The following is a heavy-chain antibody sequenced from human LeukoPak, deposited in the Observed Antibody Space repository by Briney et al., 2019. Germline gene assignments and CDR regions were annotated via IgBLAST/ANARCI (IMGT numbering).Heavy chain of an antibody. CDR1: GYTFTSYG. Sequence: ASVKVSCKASGYTFTSYGISWVRQAPGQGLEWMGWISAYNGNTNYAQKLQGRVTMTTDTSTSTAYMELRSLRSDDTAVYYCARTALTTLYYYYYMDVWGKGTTVTVSS. D-gene: IGHD4-11*01. CDR3: ARTALTTLYYYYYMDV. V-gene: IGHV1-18*01. CDR2: ISAYNGNT. J-gene: IGHJ6*03.